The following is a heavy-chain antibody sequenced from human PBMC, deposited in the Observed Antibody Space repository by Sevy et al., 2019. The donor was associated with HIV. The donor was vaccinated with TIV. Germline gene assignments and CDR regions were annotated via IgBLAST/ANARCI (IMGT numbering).Heavy chain of an antibody. CDR3: ARLGYCTNGACYDHDY. CDR1: GYSISSGYY. Sequence: SETLSLTCTVSGYSISSGYYWGWIRQPPGKGLEWIGSIYHSGSTYYNPSLKSRVTISVDTSKNQFSLKLSSVTAADTAVYYCARLGYCTNGACYDHDYWGQGTLVTVSS. CDR2: IYHSGST. D-gene: IGHD2-8*01. J-gene: IGHJ4*02. V-gene: IGHV4-38-2*02.